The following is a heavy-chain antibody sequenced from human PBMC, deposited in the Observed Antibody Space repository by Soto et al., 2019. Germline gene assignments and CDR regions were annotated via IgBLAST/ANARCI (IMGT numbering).Heavy chain of an antibody. V-gene: IGHV2-5*01. D-gene: IGHD7-27*01. CDR2: IYWNDDK. CDR3: AHGDWGASAFDS. CDR1: GFSLSTSGVG. J-gene: IGHJ4*02. Sequence: SGPTLVNPTQTLTLTCTFSGFSLSTSGVGVGWIRQTPGKALECLALIYWNDDKRYSTSLKRRLTITKDTSKNQEVLTMTNMDPVDTATYYCAHGDWGASAFDSWGQGTLVTVSS.